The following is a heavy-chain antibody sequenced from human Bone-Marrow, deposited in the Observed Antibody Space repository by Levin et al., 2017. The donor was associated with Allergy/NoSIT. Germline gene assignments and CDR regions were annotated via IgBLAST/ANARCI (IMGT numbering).Heavy chain of an antibody. J-gene: IGHJ4*02. Sequence: GGSLRLSCAASGFTVSSNYMSWVRQAPGKGPEWVSVIYSGGSTYYADSVKGRFTTSRDNSKNTLYLQMNSLRAGDTAVYYCARGWFGEWLSHWGQGTLVTVSS. D-gene: IGHD3-10*01. CDR1: GFTVSSNY. CDR2: IYSGGST. CDR3: ARGWFGEWLSH. V-gene: IGHV3-53*01.